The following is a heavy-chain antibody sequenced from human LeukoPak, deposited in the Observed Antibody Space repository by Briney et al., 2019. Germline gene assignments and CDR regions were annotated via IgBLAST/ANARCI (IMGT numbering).Heavy chain of an antibody. Sequence: GRSLRLSCAASRFTFSSYGMHWVRQAPGKGLEWVAVISYDGSNKYYADSVKGRFTISRDNSKNTLYLQMNSLRAEDTAVYYCAGIAAPFDYWGQGTLVTVSS. CDR1: RFTFSSYG. CDR2: ISYDGSNK. V-gene: IGHV3-30*03. J-gene: IGHJ4*02. D-gene: IGHD6-13*01. CDR3: AGIAAPFDY.